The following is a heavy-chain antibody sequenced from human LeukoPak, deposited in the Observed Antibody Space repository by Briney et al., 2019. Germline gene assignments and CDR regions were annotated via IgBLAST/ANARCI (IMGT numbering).Heavy chain of an antibody. V-gene: IGHV3-48*01. Sequence: HPGGSLRLSCAASGFTFSSYSMNWVRQAPGKGLEWVSYISSSSSTIYYADSVKGRFTISRDNSKNTLYLQMNSLRAEDTAVYYCAKSSSGYDGAYYYYYMDVWGKGTTVTVSS. CDR1: GFTFSSYS. CDR2: ISSSSSTI. CDR3: AKSSSGYDGAYYYYYMDV. J-gene: IGHJ6*03. D-gene: IGHD5-12*01.